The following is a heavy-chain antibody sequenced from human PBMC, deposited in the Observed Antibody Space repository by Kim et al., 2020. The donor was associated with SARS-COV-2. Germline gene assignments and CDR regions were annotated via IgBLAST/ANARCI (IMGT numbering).Heavy chain of an antibody. V-gene: IGHV4-34*01. CDR3: AGTAMVSTY. Sequence: SDTLSLTCAVYGGSFSGYYWSWIRQPPGKGLEWIGEINHSGSTNYNPSLKSRVTISVDTSKNQFSLKLSSVTAADTAVYYCAGTAMVSTYWGQGTLVTVSS. CDR2: INHSGST. D-gene: IGHD5-18*01. CDR1: GGSFSGYY. J-gene: IGHJ4*02.